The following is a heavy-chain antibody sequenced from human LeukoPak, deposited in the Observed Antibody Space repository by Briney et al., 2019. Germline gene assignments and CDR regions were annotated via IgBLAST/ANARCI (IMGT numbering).Heavy chain of an antibody. CDR2: IYHSGST. Sequence: SETLSLTCTVSGYSISSGYYWGWIRQPPGKGLEWIGSIYHSGSTYYNPSLKSRVTISVDTSKNQFSLKLSSVTPEDTAVYYCARERTQGGTGRYFDYWGQGTLVTVSS. V-gene: IGHV4-38-2*02. D-gene: IGHD1-1*01. CDR1: GYSISSGYY. J-gene: IGHJ4*02. CDR3: ARERTQGGTGRYFDY.